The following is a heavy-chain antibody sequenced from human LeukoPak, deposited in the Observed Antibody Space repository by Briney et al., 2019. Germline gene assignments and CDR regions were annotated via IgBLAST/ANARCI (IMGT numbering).Heavy chain of an antibody. Sequence: GRSLRLSCAASGFTFSSYGMHWVRQAPGKGLEWVAVISYDGSNKYYADSVKGRFTISRDNSKNTLYLQMNSLRAEDTAVYYCAKAPVSHYYFDYWGQGTLVTVSS. CDR3: AKAPVSHYYFDY. CDR1: GFTFSSYG. D-gene: IGHD2-8*01. J-gene: IGHJ4*02. V-gene: IGHV3-30*18. CDR2: ISYDGSNK.